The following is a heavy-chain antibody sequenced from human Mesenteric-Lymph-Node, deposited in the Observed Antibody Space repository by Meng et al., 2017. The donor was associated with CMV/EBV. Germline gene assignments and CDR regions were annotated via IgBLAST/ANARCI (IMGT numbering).Heavy chain of an antibody. D-gene: IGHD4-23*01. CDR3: ARDAATVGTHPPDY. V-gene: IGHV3-30*02. Sequence: GESLKISCAASGFIFSNYAMHWVRQAPGKGLEWVAFIRSDGGEKSYVDSVEGRFTISRDNSWNTLYLQMNSLRAEDTALYYCARDAATVGTHPPDYWGQGTLVTVSS. CDR1: GFIFSNYA. J-gene: IGHJ4*02. CDR2: IRSDGGEK.